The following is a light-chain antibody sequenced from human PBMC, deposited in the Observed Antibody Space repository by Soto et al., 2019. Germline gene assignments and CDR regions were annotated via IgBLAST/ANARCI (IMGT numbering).Light chain of an antibody. V-gene: IGLV2-14*03. J-gene: IGLJ1*01. CDR1: SSDIGGYKY. Sequence: QSALTQPASLSGSPGQSITISCTGTSSDIGGYKYVSWYQQHPGKAPKLIIHDVSNRPSGVSDRFFGSKSGNTASLTISGLQAEDEADYYCSSYRASSTTHYVFGTGTKVTVL. CDR3: SSYRASSTTHYV. CDR2: DVS.